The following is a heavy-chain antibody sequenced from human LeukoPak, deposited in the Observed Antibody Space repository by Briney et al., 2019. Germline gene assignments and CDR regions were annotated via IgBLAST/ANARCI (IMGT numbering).Heavy chain of an antibody. CDR2: ISNGGSII. D-gene: IGHD3-22*01. Sequence: GGSLRLACAASGFTFSSYEENWVRQARGKGLERDSYISNGGSIIVYTGSVKGRFIISTDNAKHSLYLQMNSLRAEDTAVYYCTRDRYYYDSSGHPYYFDLWGQGTLVTVPS. CDR1: GFTFSSYE. J-gene: IGHJ4*02. V-gene: IGHV3-48*03. CDR3: TRDRYYYDSSGHPYYFDL.